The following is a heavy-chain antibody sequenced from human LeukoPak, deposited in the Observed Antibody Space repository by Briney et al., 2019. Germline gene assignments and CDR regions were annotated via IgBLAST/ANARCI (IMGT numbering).Heavy chain of an antibody. CDR3: ARWANSVDY. CDR2: IYSDGST. Sequence: GGSLRLSCAVSGFTVSSNYMSWVRQAPGKGLEWVSIIYSDGSTYYADSVKGRFTISRDNSKNTLYLQMNSLRAEDTAVYYCARWANSVDYWGQGTLVTVSS. J-gene: IGHJ4*02. V-gene: IGHV3-66*01. CDR1: GFTVSSNY. D-gene: IGHD1-1*01.